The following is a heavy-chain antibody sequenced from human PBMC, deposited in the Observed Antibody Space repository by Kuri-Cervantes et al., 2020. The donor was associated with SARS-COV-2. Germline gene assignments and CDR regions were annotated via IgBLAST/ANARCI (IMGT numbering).Heavy chain of an antibody. D-gene: IGHD5-24*01. V-gene: IGHV2-70*01. J-gene: IGHJ2*01. CDR3: ARWVPQLGANDL. CDR1: GFPLSTSGTC. CDR2: IDWDDDK. Sequence: SGPTLVNPTQTRTLTCTFSGFPLSTSGTCVTWIRQPPGKALEWLALIDWDDDKYYSISLKTRLTISKDTSKYQVVLTMTNMDPVDTATYYCARWVPQLGANDLWGRGTLVTVSS.